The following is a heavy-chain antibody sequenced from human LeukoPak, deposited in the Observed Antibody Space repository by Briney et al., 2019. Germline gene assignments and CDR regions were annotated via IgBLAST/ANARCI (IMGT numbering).Heavy chain of an antibody. Sequence: GSSVQVSCKTSGGTFSTSAITWVRQAPGQGLEWMGRIIPVLNMTTYAQRFQGRVTITADTSTSTVYMELSSLRSEETAVYYCARDQGLTAPPPYGLDVWGQGTTVIVSS. CDR1: GGTFSTSA. D-gene: IGHD5-18*01. V-gene: IGHV1-69*04. CDR2: IIPVLNMT. J-gene: IGHJ6*02. CDR3: ARDQGLTAPPPYGLDV.